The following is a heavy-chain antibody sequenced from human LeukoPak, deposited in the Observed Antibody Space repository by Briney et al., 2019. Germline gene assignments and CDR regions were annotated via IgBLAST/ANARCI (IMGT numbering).Heavy chain of an antibody. Sequence: ASVKVSCKASGYTFTGYYMHWVRQAPGQGLEWMGWISPNSGGTNYAQKFQGRVTMTRDTSISTAYMELSRLRSDDTAVYYCARDLEQYDFWSGYYPDYWGQGTLVTVSS. J-gene: IGHJ4*02. CDR3: ARDLEQYDFWSGYYPDY. V-gene: IGHV1-2*02. CDR1: GYTFTGYY. D-gene: IGHD3-3*01. CDR2: ISPNSGGT.